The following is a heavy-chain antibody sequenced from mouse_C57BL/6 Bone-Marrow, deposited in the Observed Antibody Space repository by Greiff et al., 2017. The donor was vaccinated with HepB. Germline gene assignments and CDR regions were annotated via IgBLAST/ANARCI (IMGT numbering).Heavy chain of an antibody. D-gene: IGHD3-1*01. J-gene: IGHJ2*01. V-gene: IGHV1-53*01. Sequence: VQLQQPGTELVKPGASVKLSCKASGYTFTSYWMHWVKQRPGQGLEWIGNINPSNGGTNYNEKFKSKATLTVDKSSSPAYMQRSSLTSEDSAVYYCARGGYATGGDYWGQGTTLTVSS. CDR1: GYTFTSYW. CDR2: INPSNGGT. CDR3: ARGGYATGGDY.